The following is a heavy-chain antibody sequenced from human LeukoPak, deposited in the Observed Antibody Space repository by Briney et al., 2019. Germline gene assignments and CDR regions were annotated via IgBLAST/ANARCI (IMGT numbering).Heavy chain of an antibody. CDR2: ISYDGSNK. CDR3: AKEGAGMYAFDI. V-gene: IGHV3-30*18. Sequence: AGGSLRLSCAASGFTFSSYGMHWVRQAPGKGLEWVAVISYDGSNKYYADSVKGRFTISRDNSKNTLYLQMNSLRAEDTAVYYCAKEGAGMYAFDIWGQGTMVTVSS. CDR1: GFTFSSYG. D-gene: IGHD1-26*01. J-gene: IGHJ3*02.